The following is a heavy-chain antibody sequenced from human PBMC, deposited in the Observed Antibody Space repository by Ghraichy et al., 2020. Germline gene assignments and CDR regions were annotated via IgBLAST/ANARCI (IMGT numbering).Heavy chain of an antibody. Sequence: GESLNISCAASGFTFSSYSMNWVRQAPGKGLEWVSYISSSSSTIYYADSVKGRFTISRDNAKNSLYLQMNSLRAEDTAVYYCVRRGSTGPFDPWGQGTLVTVSS. CDR1: GFTFSSYS. D-gene: IGHD2-2*01. J-gene: IGHJ5*02. CDR2: ISSSSSTI. CDR3: VRRGSTGPFDP. V-gene: IGHV3-48*04.